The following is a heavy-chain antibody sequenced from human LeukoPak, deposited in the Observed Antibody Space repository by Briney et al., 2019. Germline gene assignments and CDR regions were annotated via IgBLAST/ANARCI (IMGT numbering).Heavy chain of an antibody. V-gene: IGHV1-18*01. CDR3: ARTSVDTAMVTPYLD. D-gene: IGHD5-18*01. Sequence: ASVKVSCKASGYTFTSYGISWVQQAPGQGLEWMGWISAYNGNTNYAQKLQGRVTMTTDTSTSTAYMELRSLRSDDTAVYYCARTSVDTAMVTPYLDWGQGTLVTVSS. CDR1: GYTFTSYG. CDR2: ISAYNGNT. J-gene: IGHJ4*02.